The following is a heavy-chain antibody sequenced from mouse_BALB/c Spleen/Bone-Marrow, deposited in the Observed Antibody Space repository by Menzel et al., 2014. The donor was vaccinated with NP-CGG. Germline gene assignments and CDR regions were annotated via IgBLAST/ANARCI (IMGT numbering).Heavy chain of an antibody. CDR2: IDPANGNT. Sequence: DVKLQESGAELVKPGASAKLPCTASGFNIKDTYMHWVKQRPEQGLEWIGRIDPANGNTKYDPKFQGKATITADTSSNTAYLQLSSLTSEDTAVYYGSSYAMDYWGQGTSVTVSS. CDR1: GFNIKDTY. CDR3: SSYAMDY. V-gene: IGHV14-3*02. J-gene: IGHJ4*01.